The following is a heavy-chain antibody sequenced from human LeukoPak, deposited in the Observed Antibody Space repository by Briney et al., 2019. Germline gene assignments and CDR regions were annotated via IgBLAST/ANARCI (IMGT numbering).Heavy chain of an antibody. CDR1: GGTFSSYA. V-gene: IGHV1-69*06. D-gene: IGHD3-9*01. Sequence: SVKVSCKASGGTFSSYAISWVRQAPGQGLEWMGGIIPIFGTANYAQKFQGRVTITADKSTSTAYMELSSLRSEDTAVYYCARDQDDILTGPMCSSGYYYYGMDVWGKGTTVTVSS. CDR2: IIPIFGTA. J-gene: IGHJ6*04. CDR3: ARDQDDILTGPMCSSGYYYYGMDV.